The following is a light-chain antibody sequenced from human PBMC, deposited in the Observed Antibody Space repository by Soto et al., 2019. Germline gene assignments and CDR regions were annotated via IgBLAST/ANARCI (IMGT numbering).Light chain of an antibody. CDR1: SSDAGGYND. CDR2: DVS. CDR3: CSYAGSYTYV. J-gene: IGLJ1*01. Sequence: QSALTQPRSVSGSPGQSVTISCTGTSSDAGGYNDVSWYQQHPGKAPKLMIYDVSKRPSGVPDRFSDSKSGNTASLTISGLQAEDEADYYCCSYAGSYTYVFGTGTKLTVL. V-gene: IGLV2-11*01.